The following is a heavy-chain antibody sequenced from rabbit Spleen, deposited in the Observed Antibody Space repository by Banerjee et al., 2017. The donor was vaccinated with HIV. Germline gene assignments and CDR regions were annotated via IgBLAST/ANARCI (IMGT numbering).Heavy chain of an antibody. CDR2: IDAGSSGFT. D-gene: IGHD1-1*01. CDR3: ARDTSSSFSSYGMDL. CDR1: GVSFSGSSY. J-gene: IGHJ6*01. V-gene: IGHV1S45*01. Sequence: QEQLEESGGDLVKPGASLTLTCIASGVSFSGSSYMCWVRQAPGKGLEWIACIDAGSSGFTYHASWAKGRFTISKTSSTTVTLQATSLTAADTATYFCARDTSSSFSSYGMDLWGPGTLVTVS.